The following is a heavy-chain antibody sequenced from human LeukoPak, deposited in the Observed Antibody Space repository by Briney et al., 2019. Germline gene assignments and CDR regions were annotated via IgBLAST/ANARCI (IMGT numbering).Heavy chain of an antibody. J-gene: IGHJ4*02. V-gene: IGHV4-34*01. CDR1: GGSFSGYY. D-gene: IGHD5-24*01. Sequence: SETLSLTCAVYGGSFSGYYWSWTRQPPGKGLEWIGEINHSGSTNYNPSLKSRVTISVDTSKNQFSLKLSSVTAADTAVYYCARELRYYFDYWGQGTLVTVSS. CDR2: INHSGST. CDR3: ARELRYYFDY.